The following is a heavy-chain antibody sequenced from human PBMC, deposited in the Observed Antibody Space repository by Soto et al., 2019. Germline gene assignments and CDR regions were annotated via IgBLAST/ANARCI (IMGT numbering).Heavy chain of an antibody. Sequence: GSSVKVSCKASGGTFSSYAIRWVRQAPGQGLEWMGGIIPIFGTANYAQKFQGRVTITADESTSTAYMELSSLRSEDTAVYYCARVGGYSYGFPADYWGQGTLVTVSS. J-gene: IGHJ4*02. CDR1: GGTFSSYA. CDR2: IIPIFGTA. CDR3: ARVGGYSYGFPADY. V-gene: IGHV1-69*13. D-gene: IGHD5-18*01.